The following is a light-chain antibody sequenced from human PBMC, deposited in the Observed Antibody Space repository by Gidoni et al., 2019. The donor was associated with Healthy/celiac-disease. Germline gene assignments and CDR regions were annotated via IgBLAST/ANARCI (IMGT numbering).Light chain of an antibody. J-gene: IGKJ1*01. CDR1: QSIRSY. Sequence: DIQMAQSPSSLSASVGDRVTITCRASQSIRSYLNWYQQKLGKAPNLLISAASSLQSGVPSRFSGSGSGTDFTLTISSLRPEDVATYYCQQSYSTPPTFGQGSKVEIK. CDR2: AAS. V-gene: IGKV1-39*01. CDR3: QQSYSTPPT.